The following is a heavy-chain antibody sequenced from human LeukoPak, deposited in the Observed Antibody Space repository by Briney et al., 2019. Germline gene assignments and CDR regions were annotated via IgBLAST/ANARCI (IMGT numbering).Heavy chain of an antibody. J-gene: IGHJ3*02. Sequence: SQTLSLTCTVSGGSISSGVYYWSWIRHPPGKGLEWIGYIYYSGSTYYNPSLKSRVTISVDTSKNQFSLKLSSVTAADTAVYYCARVLSPIMVRGARDAFDIWGQGTMVTVSS. CDR2: IYYSGST. CDR1: GGSISSGVYY. CDR3: ARVLSPIMVRGARDAFDI. V-gene: IGHV4-30-4*01. D-gene: IGHD3-10*01.